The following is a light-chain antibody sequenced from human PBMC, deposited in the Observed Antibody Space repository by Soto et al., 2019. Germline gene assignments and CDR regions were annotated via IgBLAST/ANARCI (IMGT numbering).Light chain of an antibody. CDR2: GAS. J-gene: IGKJ1*01. Sequence: DKVMTQSPATLSVSPGESVTLSCRTSQSIGSNLAWFQQKRGQTPRLLIYGASSRATGIPDRFSGSGSGTEFTLTISNLQSEDFAVYHCQQYDKWPRTFGQGTKVDI. V-gene: IGKV3D-15*01. CDR3: QQYDKWPRT. CDR1: QSIGSN.